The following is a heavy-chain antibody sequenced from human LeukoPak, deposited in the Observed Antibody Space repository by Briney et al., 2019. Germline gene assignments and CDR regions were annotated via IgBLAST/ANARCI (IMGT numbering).Heavy chain of an antibody. D-gene: IGHD3-10*01. CDR2: ISDSGGST. CDR3: AKDFITMVRGVTSGY. J-gene: IGHJ4*02. V-gene: IGHV3-23*01. Sequence: GGSLRLSCAASGFTFSSYAMSWVRQAPGKGLEWVSAISDSGGSTYYANSVKGRFTISRDNSKDTLYLQMNSLRAEDTAVYYCAKDFITMVRGVTSGYWGQGTLVTVSS. CDR1: GFTFSSYA.